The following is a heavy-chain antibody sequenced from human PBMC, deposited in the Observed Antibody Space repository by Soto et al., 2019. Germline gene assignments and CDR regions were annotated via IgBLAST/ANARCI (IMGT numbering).Heavy chain of an antibody. V-gene: IGHV1-69*11. J-gene: IGHJ4*02. D-gene: IGHD5-12*01. CDR1: GDTFSSYG. CDR2: IIPILRTA. Sequence: QVQVEQSGAEVKKPGSSVKVSCKASGDTFSSYGFTWVRQAPGQGLEWMGGIIPILRTANYAQKLQGRVTITADESTSTAYMELSSLRSEDTDVYYWARALVATNAFDYWGQGILVTVSS. CDR3: ARALVATNAFDY.